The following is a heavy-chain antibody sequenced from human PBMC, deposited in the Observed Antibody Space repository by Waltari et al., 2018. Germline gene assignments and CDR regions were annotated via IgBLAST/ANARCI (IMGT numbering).Heavy chain of an antibody. D-gene: IGHD3-10*01. Sequence: QVQLQESGPGLVKPSETLSLTCAVSGYSISSGYYWGWIRQPPGKGLEWIGSIYHSGSTYYNPSLKSRVTISVDTSKNQFSLKLSAVTAADTAVYYCARGGVFCYGSGSCYIDYWGQGTLVTVSS. CDR1: GYSISSGYY. V-gene: IGHV4-38-2*01. CDR3: ARGGVFCYGSGSCYIDY. CDR2: IYHSGST. J-gene: IGHJ4*02.